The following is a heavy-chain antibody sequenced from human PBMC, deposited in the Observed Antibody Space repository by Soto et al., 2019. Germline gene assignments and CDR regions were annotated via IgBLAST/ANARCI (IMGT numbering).Heavy chain of an antibody. CDR1: GGSISSGDYY. Sequence: QVQLQESGPGLVKPSQTLSLTCTVSGGSISSGDYYWSWIRQPPGKGLEWIGYIYFSGSTYYNPSLKSRVTISVDTSKNQFSLKLTSVTAADTAVYYCASEIIGGSGSYYNGPFDIWGQGTMVTVSS. CDR2: IYFSGST. J-gene: IGHJ3*02. CDR3: ASEIIGGSGSYYNGPFDI. V-gene: IGHV4-30-4*01. D-gene: IGHD3-10*01.